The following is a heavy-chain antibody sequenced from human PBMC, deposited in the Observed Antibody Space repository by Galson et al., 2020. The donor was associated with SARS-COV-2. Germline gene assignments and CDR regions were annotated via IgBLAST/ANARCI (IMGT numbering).Heavy chain of an antibody. CDR1: GYTFTGYY. V-gene: IGHV1-2*02. Sequence: ASVKVSCKASGYTFTGYYMHWVRQAPGQGLEWMGWINPNSGGTNYAQKFQGRVTMTRDTSISTAYMELSRLRSDDTAVYYCARDRRNEMVIAARRGWDAFDIWGQGTMVTVSS. CDR3: ARDRRNEMVIAARRGWDAFDI. J-gene: IGHJ3*02. D-gene: IGHD6-6*01. CDR2: INPNSGGT.